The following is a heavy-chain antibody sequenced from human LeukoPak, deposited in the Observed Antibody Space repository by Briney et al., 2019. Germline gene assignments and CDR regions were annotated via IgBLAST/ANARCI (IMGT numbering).Heavy chain of an antibody. D-gene: IGHD2-2*01. CDR3: ARYRRYCSSTSCYNWFDP. CDR1: GYTFTGYY. V-gene: IGHV1-2*02. J-gene: IGHJ5*02. Sequence: ASVKVSCKASGYTFTGYYMHWVRQAPGQGLEWMGWINPNSGDTNFAQKFQGRVTMTRDTSISTVYMELSSLRSEDTAVYYCARYRRYCSSTSCYNWFDPWGQGTLVTVSS. CDR2: INPNSGDT.